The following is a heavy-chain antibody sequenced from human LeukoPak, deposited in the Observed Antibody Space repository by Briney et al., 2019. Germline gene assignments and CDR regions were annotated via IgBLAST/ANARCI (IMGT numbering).Heavy chain of an antibody. CDR1: GGTFTSYY. J-gene: IGHJ4*02. Sequence: ASVKVSCKASGGTFTSYYMHWVRQAPGQGLEWMAIINPSGGSTSYAQKFQGRVTMTRDTSTSTVYMELSSLRSEDTAVYYCARDSRPSYDSSSGYYYPGDYWGQGTLVTVSS. V-gene: IGHV1-46*01. CDR2: INPSGGST. D-gene: IGHD3-22*01. CDR3: ARDSRPSYDSSSGYYYPGDY.